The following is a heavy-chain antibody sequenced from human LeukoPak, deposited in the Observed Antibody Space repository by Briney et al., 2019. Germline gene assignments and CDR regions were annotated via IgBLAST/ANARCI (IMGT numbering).Heavy chain of an antibody. Sequence: SVKVSCKASGYTFTSYGISWVRQAPGQGLEWMGRIIPIFGTANYAQKFQGRVTITTDESTSTAYMELSSLRSEDTAVYYCARDPRWYRGNFDYWGQGTLVTVSS. CDR3: ARDPRWYRGNFDY. CDR2: IIPIFGTA. CDR1: GYTFTSYG. V-gene: IGHV1-69*05. D-gene: IGHD6-13*01. J-gene: IGHJ4*02.